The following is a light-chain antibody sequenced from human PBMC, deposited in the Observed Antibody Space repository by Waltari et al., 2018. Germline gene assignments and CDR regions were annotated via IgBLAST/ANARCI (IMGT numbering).Light chain of an antibody. CDR3: QQYGSSPCT. CDR1: QSVSSSN. J-gene: IGKJ2*02. V-gene: IGKV3-20*01. Sequence: EIVLTQSPGTLSLSPGERATLPCRASQSVSSSNLAWYQQKPGQAPWLLIYGASSRATGIPDRLSGSGSGTDFTLTISRLEPEDCAVYYCQQYGSSPCTFGQGTKLEIK. CDR2: GAS.